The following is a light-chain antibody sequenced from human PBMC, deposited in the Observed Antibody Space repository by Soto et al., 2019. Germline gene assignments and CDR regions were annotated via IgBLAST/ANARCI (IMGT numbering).Light chain of an antibody. J-gene: IGLJ1*01. CDR3: SSYRTSNTRQIV. CDR1: SSDVGGYNY. CDR2: DVS. Sequence: QSALTQPASVSGSPGQSITISCTRTSSDVGGYNYVSWYQHHPGKAPKLMIYDVSNRPSGVSNRFSGSKSGNTASLSISGLQPEDEADYYCSSYRTSNTRQIVCGTGTKVTVL. V-gene: IGLV2-14*03.